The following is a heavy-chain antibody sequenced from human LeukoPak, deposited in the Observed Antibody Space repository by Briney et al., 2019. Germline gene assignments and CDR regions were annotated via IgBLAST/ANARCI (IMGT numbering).Heavy chain of an antibody. CDR3: ARVDPFNYFDY. Sequence: SGTLSLTCTVSGGSISSGGYYWSWIRQHPGKGLEWIGYIYYSGSTYYNPSLKSRVTISVDTSKNQFSLKLSSVTAADTAVYYCARVDPFNYFDYWGQGTLVTVSS. D-gene: IGHD3/OR15-3a*01. CDR1: GGSISSGGYY. V-gene: IGHV4-31*03. CDR2: IYYSGST. J-gene: IGHJ4*02.